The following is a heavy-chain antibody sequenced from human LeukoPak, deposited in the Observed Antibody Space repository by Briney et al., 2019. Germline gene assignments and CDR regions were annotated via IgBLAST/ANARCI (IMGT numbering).Heavy chain of an antibody. CDR3: ARRWGSGSFDS. Sequence: GESLKISCEASEYNFSDYWIGWVRKMPGKGLEWMGIIYPGDSDTKYSPSFQGQVTISADKSISTAYLQWSSLKASDTAIYYCARRWGSGSFDSWGQGTLVTVSS. J-gene: IGHJ4*02. CDR1: EYNFSDYW. V-gene: IGHV5-51*01. D-gene: IGHD3-10*01. CDR2: IYPGDSDT.